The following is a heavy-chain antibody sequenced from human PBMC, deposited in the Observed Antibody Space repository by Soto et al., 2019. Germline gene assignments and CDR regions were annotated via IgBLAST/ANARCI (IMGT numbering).Heavy chain of an antibody. V-gene: IGHV4-59*01. D-gene: IGHD5-18*01. J-gene: IGHJ5*02. CDR1: GGSISNYY. CDR2: IYHSGTT. Sequence: QVQVQESGPGLVKPSETLSLTCTVSGGSISNYYWSWIRQSPGNGLEWITNIYHSGTTNYNLSLKGRVSISIDSSKNQAALRLKSVTAADTAVYYCARGGYRTLAWFDPWGQGTLVSVSS. CDR3: ARGGYRTLAWFDP.